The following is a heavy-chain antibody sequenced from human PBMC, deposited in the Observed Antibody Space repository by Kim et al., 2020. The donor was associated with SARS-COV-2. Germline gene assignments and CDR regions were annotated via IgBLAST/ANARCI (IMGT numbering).Heavy chain of an antibody. CDR3: ARDLNYYGSGSTYYYGMDV. J-gene: IGHJ6*02. CDR1: GFTFSSYA. Sequence: GGSLRLSCAASGFTFSSYAMHWVRQAPGKGLEWVAVISYDGSNKYYADSVKGRFTISRDNSKNTLYLQMNSLRAEDTAVYYCARDLNYYGSGSTYYYGMDVWGQGTTVTVSS. CDR2: ISYDGSNK. D-gene: IGHD3-10*01. V-gene: IGHV3-30*04.